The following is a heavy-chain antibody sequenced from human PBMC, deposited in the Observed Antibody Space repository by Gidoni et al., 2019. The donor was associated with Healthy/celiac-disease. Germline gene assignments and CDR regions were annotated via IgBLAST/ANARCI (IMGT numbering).Heavy chain of an antibody. D-gene: IGHD3-22*01. Sequence: QVQLQESGPGLVKPSQTLSLTCTVSGVSISSGDYYWSWIRQPPGKGLEWIGYIYYSGSTYYNPSRKSRVTISVETSKNQFSLKLSSVTAADTAVYYCARGMYYYDSSGYYHGPYFDYWGQGTLVTVSS. CDR2: IYYSGST. J-gene: IGHJ4*02. V-gene: IGHV4-30-4*01. CDR3: ARGMYYYDSSGYYHGPYFDY. CDR1: GVSISSGDYY.